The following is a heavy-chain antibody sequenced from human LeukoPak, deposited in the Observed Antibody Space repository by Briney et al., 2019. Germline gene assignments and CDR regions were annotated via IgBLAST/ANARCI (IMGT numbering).Heavy chain of an antibody. CDR3: ARDSEGGSYFGNDY. CDR1: GFTFSSYE. Sequence: GGSLRLSCAASGFTFSSYEMNWVRQAPGKGLEWASYISSSGSTIYYADPVKGRFTISRDNAKNSLYLQMNSLRAEDTAVYYCARDSEGGSYFGNDYWGQGTLVTVSS. V-gene: IGHV3-48*03. J-gene: IGHJ4*02. D-gene: IGHD1-26*01. CDR2: ISSSGSTI.